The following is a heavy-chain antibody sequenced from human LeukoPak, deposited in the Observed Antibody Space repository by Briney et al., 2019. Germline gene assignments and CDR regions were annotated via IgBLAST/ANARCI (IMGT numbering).Heavy chain of an antibody. CDR1: GFTFSDYY. CDR3: AREFNYGDYYYYYYMDV. CDR2: ISSSGSTI. V-gene: IGHV3-11*04. Sequence: GGSLRLSCAASGFTFSDYYMSWIRQAPGKGLEWVSYISSSGSTIYYADSVKGRFTISRDNAKNSLYLQMNSLRAEDTAVYYCAREFNYGDYYYYYYMDVWGKGTTVTVSS. D-gene: IGHD4-17*01. J-gene: IGHJ6*03.